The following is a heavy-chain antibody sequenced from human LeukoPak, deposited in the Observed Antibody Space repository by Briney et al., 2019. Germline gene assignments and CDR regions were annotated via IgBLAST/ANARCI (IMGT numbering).Heavy chain of an antibody. D-gene: IGHD6-13*01. CDR3: ARSRLIAAAGLYYYYYMDV. CDR1: GGTFSSYA. V-gene: IGHV1-69*13. J-gene: IGHJ6*03. Sequence: ASVKVSCKASGGTFSSYAISWVRQAPGQGLEWMGGIIPIFGTANYAQKFQGRVTITADESASTAYMELSSLRSEDTAVYYCARSRLIAAAGLYYYYYMDVWGKGTTVTISS. CDR2: IIPIFGTA.